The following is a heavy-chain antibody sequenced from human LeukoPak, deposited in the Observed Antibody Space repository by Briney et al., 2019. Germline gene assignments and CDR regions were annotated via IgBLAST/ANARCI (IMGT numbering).Heavy chain of an antibody. V-gene: IGHV3-23*01. CDR3: AKTQQLVPYYFDY. Sequence: GGSLRLSCAASGFTFSSYAMSWVRQAPGKGLEWGSAISGSGGSTYYADSVKGRFTISRDNSKNTLYLQMNSLRAEDTAVYYCAKTQQLVPYYFDYWGQGTLVTVSS. CDR1: GFTFSSYA. J-gene: IGHJ4*02. CDR2: ISGSGGST. D-gene: IGHD6-13*01.